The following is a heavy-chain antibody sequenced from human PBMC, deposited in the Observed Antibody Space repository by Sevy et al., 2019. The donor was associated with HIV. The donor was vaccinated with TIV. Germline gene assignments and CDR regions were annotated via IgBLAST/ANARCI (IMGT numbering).Heavy chain of an antibody. Sequence: ASVKVSCKASGYTFTDYFMHWVRQAPGQGLEWMGWINPNSGATAYAQRFQGRVTMTRATSISTAYMELSRLRSDDTAVYYCASPGKYDYGSLLDYWGQGTLVTVSS. D-gene: IGHD3-10*01. CDR1: GYTFTDYF. V-gene: IGHV1-2*02. CDR2: INPNSGAT. CDR3: ASPGKYDYGSLLDY. J-gene: IGHJ4*02.